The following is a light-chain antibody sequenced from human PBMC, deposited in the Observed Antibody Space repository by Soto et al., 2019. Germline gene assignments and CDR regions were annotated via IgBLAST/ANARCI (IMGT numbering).Light chain of an antibody. CDR3: LQDYRYPLT. CDR1: QGISGA. J-gene: IGKJ4*01. CDR2: AAY. V-gene: IGKV1-6*01. Sequence: AIQLTQSPSSLSASVGDRVTITCRAGQGISGALACYQQNPGKAPKLLIYAAYILQSRVPSRFSGSGSGTDFTLTISSLQPEDFATYFCLQDYRYPLTFGGGTQLAIK.